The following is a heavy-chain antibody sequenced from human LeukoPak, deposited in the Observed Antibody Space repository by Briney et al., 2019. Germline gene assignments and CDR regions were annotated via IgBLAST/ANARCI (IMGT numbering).Heavy chain of an antibody. CDR2: IYYSGST. D-gene: IGHD2-2*02. J-gene: IGHJ6*02. CDR3: ARLGIVVVPAARPAPPPVTTQAVYYYYGMDV. V-gene: IGHV4-59*12. CDR1: GGSISSYY. Sequence: PSETLSLTCTVSGGSISSYYWSWIRQPPGKGLEWIGYIYYSGSTNYNPSLKSRVTISVDTSKNQFSLKLSSVTAADTAVYYCARLGIVVVPAARPAPPPVTTQAVYYYYGMDVWGQGTTVTVSS.